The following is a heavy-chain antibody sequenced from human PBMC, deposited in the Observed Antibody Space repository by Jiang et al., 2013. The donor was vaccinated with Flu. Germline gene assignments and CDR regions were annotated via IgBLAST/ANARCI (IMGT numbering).Heavy chain of an antibody. CDR3: ARITRWRGGMDV. CDR1: GLPFSDYH. CDR2: ISSGGGTI. J-gene: IGHJ6*02. V-gene: IGHV3-11*01. D-gene: IGHD3-16*01. Sequence: VQLLESGGGLVKPGGSLRLSCAASGLPFSDYHMTWIRQAPGKGLEWASYISSGGGTIYYADSVKGRFTISWDNAKNSLFLQMNSLRAEDSAVYYCARITRWRGGMDVWGQGDHGHRLL.